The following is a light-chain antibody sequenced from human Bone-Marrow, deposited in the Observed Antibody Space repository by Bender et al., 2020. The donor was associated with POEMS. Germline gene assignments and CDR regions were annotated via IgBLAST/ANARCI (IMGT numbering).Light chain of an antibody. CDR3: CSYASTSTPWV. CDR1: SSDVGGYNY. J-gene: IGLJ3*02. CDR2: DVS. V-gene: IGLV2-14*01. Sequence: QSALTQPASVSGSPGQSITISCTGTSSDVGGYNYVSWYQQHPGKAPKLMIYDVSNRPSGVSNRFSGSKSGNTASLTISGLQAEDEGDYYCCSYASTSTPWVFGGGTKLTV.